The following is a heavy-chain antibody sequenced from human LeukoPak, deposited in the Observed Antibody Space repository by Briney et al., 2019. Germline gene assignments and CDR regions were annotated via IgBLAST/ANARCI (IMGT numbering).Heavy chain of an antibody. CDR2: IIPILGIA. CDR3: ARAPAFAYCGGDCYSDPFDY. J-gene: IGHJ4*02. D-gene: IGHD2-21*02. V-gene: IGHV1-69*02. CDR1: GGTFSSYT. Sequence: SVKVSCKASGGTFSSYTISWVRQAPGQGLEWMGRIIPILGIANYAQKFQGRVTITADKSTSTAYMELSSLRSEDTAVYYCARAPAFAYCGGDCYSDPFDYWGQGTLVTVSS.